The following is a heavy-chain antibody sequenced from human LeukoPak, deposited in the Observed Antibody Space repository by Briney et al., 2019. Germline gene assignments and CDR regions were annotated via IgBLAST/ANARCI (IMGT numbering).Heavy chain of an antibody. CDR2: INPNSGGT. CDR3: ARVQIVFGRGGSGYYY. V-gene: IGHV1-2*02. Sequence: GASVKVSCKASGYTFTGYYMHWVRQAPGQGLEWMGWINPNSGGTNYAQKFQGRVTMTRDTSISTAYMELSRLRSDDTAVYYCARVQIVFGRGGSGYYYWGQGTLVTVSS. J-gene: IGHJ4*02. CDR1: GYTFTGYY. D-gene: IGHD3-22*01.